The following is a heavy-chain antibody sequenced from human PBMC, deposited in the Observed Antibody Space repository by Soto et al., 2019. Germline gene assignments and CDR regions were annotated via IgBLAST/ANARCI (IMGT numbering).Heavy chain of an antibody. CDR2: IYTSGTT. Sequence: QVQLQQSGPGLVKPSETLSLICTVSGGSIRSYYWSWIRQPAGKALEWIGRIYTSGTTNYNPSLKSRVTILLDTFKNQFSLDLSSVTDADTAVYYCAREGSSGFGMDVWGQGTTVTVSS. V-gene: IGHV4-4*07. CDR1: GGSIRSYY. D-gene: IGHD6-25*01. CDR3: AREGSSGFGMDV. J-gene: IGHJ6*02.